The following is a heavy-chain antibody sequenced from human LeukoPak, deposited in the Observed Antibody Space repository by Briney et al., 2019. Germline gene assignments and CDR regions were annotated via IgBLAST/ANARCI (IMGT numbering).Heavy chain of an antibody. Sequence: SETLSLTCTVSGGSISSGDYFWSWIRQHPGKGLECIGYIYYSGSTYYSPSLKSRVTISVDTSKSQFSLKLNSVTAADTAVYYCARLRYGSGNYWFDPWGQGTLVTVSS. D-gene: IGHD3-10*01. V-gene: IGHV4-31*03. CDR1: GGSISSGDYF. J-gene: IGHJ5*02. CDR2: IYYSGST. CDR3: ARLRYGSGNYWFDP.